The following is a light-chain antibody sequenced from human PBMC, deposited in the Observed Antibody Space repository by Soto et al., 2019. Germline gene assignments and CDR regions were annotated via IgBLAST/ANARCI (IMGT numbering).Light chain of an antibody. J-gene: IGKJ4*01. CDR2: AAS. V-gene: IGKV1-39*01. CDR3: QLRYSTPLT. Sequence: DSQMTQSPSSLSASVGERVTITCRASQSMSSYLNWYQQKPGKAPKLQIYAASSLQSGDPSRLSGSGSGTDLTLTISSLQPEDFATYYWQLRYSTPLTFGGATKVDIK. CDR1: QSMSSY.